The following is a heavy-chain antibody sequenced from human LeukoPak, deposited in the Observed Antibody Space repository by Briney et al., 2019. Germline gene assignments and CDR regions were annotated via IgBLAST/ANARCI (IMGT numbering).Heavy chain of an antibody. CDR3: ARANTTMVRGAWWD. V-gene: IGHV4-59*05. Sequence: PSETLSLTCTVSGGSISSYYWSWIRQPPGKGLEWIGSIYYSGSTYYNPSLKSRVTISVDTSKNQFSLKLSSVTAADTAVYYCARANTTMVRGAWWDWGQGTLVTVSS. J-gene: IGHJ4*02. CDR2: IYYSGST. CDR1: GGSISSYY. D-gene: IGHD3-10*01.